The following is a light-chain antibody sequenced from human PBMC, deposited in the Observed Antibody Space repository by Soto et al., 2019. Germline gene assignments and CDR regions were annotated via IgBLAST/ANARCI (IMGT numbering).Light chain of an antibody. Sequence: QSALTQPASVSGSPGQSITISCTGTSSDVGGYNNVSWYQQHPGKVPKLMIYEVSNRPSGVSNRFSGSKSGNTASLTISGLQAEDEADYYCSSYTSSSIPYVFGTGTKLTVL. J-gene: IGLJ1*01. CDR3: SSYTSSSIPYV. V-gene: IGLV2-14*01. CDR1: SSDVGGYNN. CDR2: EVS.